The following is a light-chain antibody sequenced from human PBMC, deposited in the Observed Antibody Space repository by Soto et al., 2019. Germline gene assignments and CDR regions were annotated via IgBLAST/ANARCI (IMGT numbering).Light chain of an antibody. Sequence: EIVMKQSPATLSVSPGERATLSCRASQSVNSNLAWYQQKPGQAPRLLMSAASNRATDVPARFSGSGSGTDFTITISSLEPEDFAVYYCQQRSNWPPITFGQGTDWRL. CDR3: QQRSNWPPIT. V-gene: IGKV3-11*01. J-gene: IGKJ5*01. CDR1: QSVNSN. CDR2: AAS.